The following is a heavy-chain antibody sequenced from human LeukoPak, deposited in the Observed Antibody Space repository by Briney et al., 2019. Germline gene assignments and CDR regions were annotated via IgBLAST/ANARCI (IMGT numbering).Heavy chain of an antibody. J-gene: IGHJ3*02. D-gene: IGHD3-22*01. Sequence: ASVKVSCKASGYTFTSYGISWVRQAPGQGLEWMGWISAYNGNTNYAQKLQGRVTMTTDTSTSTAYMELRSLRSDDTAVYYCARLYYYDSSGHDALDIWGQGTMVTVSS. CDR3: ARLYYYDSSGHDALDI. CDR2: ISAYNGNT. V-gene: IGHV1-18*01. CDR1: GYTFTSYG.